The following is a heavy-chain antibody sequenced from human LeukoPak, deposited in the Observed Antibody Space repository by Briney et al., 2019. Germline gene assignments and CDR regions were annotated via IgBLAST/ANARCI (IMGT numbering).Heavy chain of an antibody. J-gene: IGHJ4*02. CDR2: IYPGYSDT. Sequence: GASLKIPCKGSGYSFTSSWICWVSQMPGKGLECMGIIYPGYSDTRYSPSFHGQVTISADKSISTAYLQWSSLKASDTAMYYCARHVDSGSSLLDYWGQGTLVTVSS. CDR3: ARHVDSGSSLLDY. D-gene: IGHD3-10*01. CDR1: GYSFTSSW. V-gene: IGHV5-51*01.